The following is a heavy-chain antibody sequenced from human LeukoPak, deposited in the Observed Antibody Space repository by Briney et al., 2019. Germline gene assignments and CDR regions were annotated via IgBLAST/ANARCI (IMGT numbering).Heavy chain of an antibody. CDR2: ISGSGGST. D-gene: IGHD3-3*01. V-gene: IGHV3-23*01. CDR3: AKDPVSIRFLEWLSLDY. CDR1: GFTISNYW. J-gene: IGHJ4*02. Sequence: GGSLTLSCAASGFTISNYWMHWVRQAPGEGLEWVSAISGSGGSTYYADSVKGRFTISRDNSKNTLYLQMNSLRAEDTAVYYCAKDPVSIRFLEWLSLDYWGQGTLVTVSS.